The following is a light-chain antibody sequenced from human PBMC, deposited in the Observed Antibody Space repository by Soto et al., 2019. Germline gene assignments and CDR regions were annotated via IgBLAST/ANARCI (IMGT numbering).Light chain of an antibody. CDR2: RNN. Sequence: QAVVTQPPSASGTPGQRVTISCSGSSSNVGRNYVYWYRQLPGTAPKLLMYRNNQRPSGVPDRFSGSKSGTSASLAFSGLRSEDEADYYCAAWDDSLSGWVFGGGTKLTVL. V-gene: IGLV1-47*01. CDR3: AAWDDSLSGWV. J-gene: IGLJ3*02. CDR1: SSNVGRNY.